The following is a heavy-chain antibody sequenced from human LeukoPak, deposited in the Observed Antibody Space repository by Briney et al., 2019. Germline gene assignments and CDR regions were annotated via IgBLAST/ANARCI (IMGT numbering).Heavy chain of an antibody. CDR3: ERGIYGSGSYISDWFDP. Sequence: ASVKVSCKASGYTFTSYDINWVRQATGQGLEWMGWMNPNSGNTGYAQKFQGRVTMTSNTSISTAYMELSSLRSEATAVYYCERGIYGSGSYISDWFDPWGQGTLVTVSS. D-gene: IGHD3-10*01. V-gene: IGHV1-8*01. J-gene: IGHJ5*02. CDR1: GYTFTSYD. CDR2: MNPNSGNT.